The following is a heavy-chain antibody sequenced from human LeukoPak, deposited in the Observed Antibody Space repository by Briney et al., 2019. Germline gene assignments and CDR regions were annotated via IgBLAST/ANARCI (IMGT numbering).Heavy chain of an antibody. CDR3: ARGSRVWGSYVDY. V-gene: IGHV4-34*01. D-gene: IGHD3-16*01. CDR1: GGSFSGYY. J-gene: IGHJ4*02. CDR2: IKHSGST. Sequence: SETLSLTCAVSGGSFSGYYWSWIRQPPGKGLEWIGEIKHSGSTNYNPSLTSRVTISVDTSKNQFSLKLSSVTAADTAVYYCARGSRVWGSYVDYWGQGTLVTVSS.